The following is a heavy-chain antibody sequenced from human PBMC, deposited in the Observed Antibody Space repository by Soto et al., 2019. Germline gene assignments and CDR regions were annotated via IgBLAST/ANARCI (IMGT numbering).Heavy chain of an antibody. CDR3: ARAARITMFRGVPPNWFYP. CDR2: TYYRSKWYN. Sequence: SQTLSLTCAISGDSVSSNSAAWNWIRQSPSRGLEWLGRTYYRSKWYNDYAVSVKSRITINPDTSKNQFSLQLNSVTPEDTAVYYCARAARITMFRGVPPNWFYPWGQGTLVTVSS. V-gene: IGHV6-1*01. CDR1: GDSVSSNSAA. J-gene: IGHJ5*02. D-gene: IGHD3-10*01.